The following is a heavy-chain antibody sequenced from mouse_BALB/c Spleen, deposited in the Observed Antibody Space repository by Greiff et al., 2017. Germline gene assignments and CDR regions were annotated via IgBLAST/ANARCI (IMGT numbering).Heavy chain of an antibody. CDR3: TRGGTGDFDY. V-gene: IGHV6-6*02. CDR1: GFTFSNYW. J-gene: IGHJ2*01. D-gene: IGHD3-3*01. Sequence: EVKVEESGGGLVQPGGSMKLSCVASGFTFSNYWMNWVRQSPEKGLEWVAEIRLKSNNYATHYAESVKGRFTISRDDSKSSVYLQMNNLRAEDTGIYYCTRGGTGDFDYWGQGTTLTVSS. CDR2: IRLKSNNYAT.